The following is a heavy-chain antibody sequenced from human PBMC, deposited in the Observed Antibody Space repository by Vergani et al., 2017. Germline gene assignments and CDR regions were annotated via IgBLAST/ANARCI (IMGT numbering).Heavy chain of an antibody. V-gene: IGHV4-38-2*02. Sequence: QVQLQESGPGLVKSSETLSLTCTVSGYSISSGYYWGWIRQPPGKGLEWIGSIYHSGSTYYNPSLKSRVTISVDTSKNQFSLKLSPVTAADTAVYYCARVSGVPAASYYYYYGMDVWGQGTTVTVSS. CDR3: ARVSGVPAASYYYYYGMDV. J-gene: IGHJ6*02. D-gene: IGHD2-2*01. CDR1: GYSISSGYY. CDR2: IYHSGST.